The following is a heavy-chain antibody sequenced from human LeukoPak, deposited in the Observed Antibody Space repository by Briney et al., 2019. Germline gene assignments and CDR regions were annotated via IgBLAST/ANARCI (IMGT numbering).Heavy chain of an antibody. J-gene: IGHJ4*02. CDR1: GGSISSSSYY. Sequence: SETLSLTCTVSGGSISSSSYYWGWIRQPPGKGLEWIGSIYYSGSTYYNPSLKSRVTISVDTSKNQFSLKLSPVTAADTAVYYCALSGSGPADSWGQGIMVTVSS. CDR3: ALSGSGPADS. CDR2: IYYSGST. V-gene: IGHV4-39*01. D-gene: IGHD6-25*01.